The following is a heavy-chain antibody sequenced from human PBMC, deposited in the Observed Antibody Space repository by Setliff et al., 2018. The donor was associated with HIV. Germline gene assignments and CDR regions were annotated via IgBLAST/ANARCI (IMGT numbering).Heavy chain of an antibody. V-gene: IGHV3-73*01. CDR1: GFTFSGAE. CDR2: IRSKADKYAT. J-gene: IGHJ4*02. Sequence: PGGSLRLSCAASGFTFSGAEIHWVRQVSGKGLEWVGRIRSKADKYATDYGASAKGRFIISRDDSKNTLYLQVNSLRPEDTAVYYCASARIPTGGTSTSCDFWGQGTLVTVSS. CDR3: ASARIPTGGTSTSCDF. D-gene: IGHD1-1*01.